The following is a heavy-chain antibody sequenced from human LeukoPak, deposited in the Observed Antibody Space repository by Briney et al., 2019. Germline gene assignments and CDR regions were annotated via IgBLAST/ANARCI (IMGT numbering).Heavy chain of an antibody. V-gene: IGHV3-11*01. CDR3: ARDRSSGYSSKGAFDI. J-gene: IGHJ3*02. Sequence: PGGSLRLSCAASGFTFSDYYMSWIRQAPGKGLEWVSYISSSGSTIYYADSVKGRFTISRDNAKNSLYLQMNSLRAEDTAVYYSARDRSSGYSSKGAFDIWGQGTMVTVSS. CDR1: GFTFSDYY. CDR2: ISSSGSTI. D-gene: IGHD3-22*01.